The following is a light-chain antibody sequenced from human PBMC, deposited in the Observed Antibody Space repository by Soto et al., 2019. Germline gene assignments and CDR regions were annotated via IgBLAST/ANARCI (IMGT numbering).Light chain of an antibody. CDR1: QGISNY. J-gene: IGKJ5*01. Sequence: SPSSLSASVGDRVTITCRASQGISNYLAWYQQKPGKVPKLLIYAASTLQSVVPSRFSGSGSGTDFTLTISSLQPEDVATYYCQQYENLPTFGQGTRLEIK. CDR2: AAS. CDR3: QQYENLPT. V-gene: IGKV1-27*01.